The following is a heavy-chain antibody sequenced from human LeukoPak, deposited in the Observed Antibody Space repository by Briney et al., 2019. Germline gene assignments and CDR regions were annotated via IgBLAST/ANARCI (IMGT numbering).Heavy chain of an antibody. Sequence: EASVKVSCKVSGDTLTELSMHWGRQAPGKGVEWMGGFDPEDGETNYAQKFQGRVTMTEDTSTDTAYMELSSLRSEDTAVYYCATVRITMVRGVIIKERANYFDYWGQGTLVTVSS. CDR3: ATVRITMVRGVIIKERANYFDY. CDR1: GDTLTELS. D-gene: IGHD3-10*01. J-gene: IGHJ4*02. V-gene: IGHV1-24*01. CDR2: FDPEDGET.